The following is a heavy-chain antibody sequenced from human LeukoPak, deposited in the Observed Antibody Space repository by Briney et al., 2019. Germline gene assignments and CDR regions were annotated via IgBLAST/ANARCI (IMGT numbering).Heavy chain of an antibody. D-gene: IGHD6-19*01. V-gene: IGHV3-48*02. CDR3: ARAGDSSGWYSPYYYYYGMDV. CDR2: ISSSSSTI. CDR1: GFTFSSYS. J-gene: IGHJ6*02. Sequence: PGGSLRLSCAASGFTFSSYSMNWVRQAPGKGLEWVSYISSSSSTIYYADSVKGRFTISRDNAKNSLYLQMNSLRDEDTAVYYCARAGDSSGWYSPYYYYYGMDVWGQGTTVTVSS.